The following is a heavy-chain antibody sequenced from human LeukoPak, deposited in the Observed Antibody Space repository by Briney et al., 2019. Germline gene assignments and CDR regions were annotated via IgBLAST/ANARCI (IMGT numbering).Heavy chain of an antibody. D-gene: IGHD1-1*01. V-gene: IGHV3-7*03. CDR2: INQDESEK. CDR1: GMTFKNYW. J-gene: IGHJ4*02. CDR3: ARYCTFRTCSGTKFDS. Sequence: GGSLRLSCAVSGMTFKNYWMSWFRQTPGKGLEWVATINQDESEKYYLDSVKGRFTISRDTAKNSLYLQMYSLTAEDTALYYCARYCTFRTCSGTKFDSWGPGTLVTVPS.